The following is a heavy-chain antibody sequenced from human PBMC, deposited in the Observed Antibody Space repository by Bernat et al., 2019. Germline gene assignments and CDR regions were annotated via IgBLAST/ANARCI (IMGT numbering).Heavy chain of an antibody. CDR2: ITSNLKTI. CDR1: GFPFNIYS. Sequence: EVHLVESGGGLVQPGGSLRLSCAASGFPFNIYSKNWVRQAPGKGLEWVSYITSNLKTIYYADSVKGRFTISRDNDKNSLFLQVRSLRVEDTTVYYCAGCREASFDNWGRGTLVTVSS. CDR3: AGCREASFDN. V-gene: IGHV3-48*01. J-gene: IGHJ4*02.